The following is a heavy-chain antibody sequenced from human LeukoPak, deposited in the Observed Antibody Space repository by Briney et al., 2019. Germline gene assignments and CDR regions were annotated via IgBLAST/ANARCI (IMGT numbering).Heavy chain of an antibody. CDR1: GGSISSYY. J-gene: IGHJ5*02. Sequence: SETLSLTCTVSGGSISSYYWSWIRQPPGKGLEWIGYVYYSGSTNYNPSLKSRVTISVDTSKNQFSLKLSSVTAADTAVYYCARDLNFDTNWFDPWGQGTLVTVSS. CDR3: ARDLNFDTNWFDP. D-gene: IGHD3-9*01. CDR2: VYYSGST. V-gene: IGHV4-59*01.